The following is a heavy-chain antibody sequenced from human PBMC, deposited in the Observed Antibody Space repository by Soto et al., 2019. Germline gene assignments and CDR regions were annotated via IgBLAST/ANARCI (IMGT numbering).Heavy chain of an antibody. CDR3: ARGGYATLNWFDP. CDR1: GGSISSGGYS. D-gene: IGHD5-12*01. V-gene: IGHV4-30-2*01. J-gene: IGHJ5*02. Sequence: KSSETLSLTCAVSGGSISSGGYSWSWIRQPPGKGLEWIGYIYHSGSTYYNPSLKSRVTISVDRSKNQFSLKLSSVTAADTAVYYCARGGYATLNWFDPWGQGTLVTVSS. CDR2: IYHSGST.